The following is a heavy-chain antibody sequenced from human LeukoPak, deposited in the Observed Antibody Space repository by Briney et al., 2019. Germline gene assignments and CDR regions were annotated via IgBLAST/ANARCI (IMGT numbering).Heavy chain of an antibody. Sequence: ASVKVSCKASGYIFTSYYIHWVRHTPQQGLECMGIINPSGGSASTAQKIRGRSTTARDTTTSTVYMELSILRSQDTAMYLCGRAYDSSGASYFNPWGGGNGGTVSS. D-gene: IGHD3-22*01. CDR3: GRAYDSSGASYFNP. CDR2: INPSGGSA. CDR1: GYIFTSYY. J-gene: IGHJ2*01. V-gene: IGHV1-46*01.